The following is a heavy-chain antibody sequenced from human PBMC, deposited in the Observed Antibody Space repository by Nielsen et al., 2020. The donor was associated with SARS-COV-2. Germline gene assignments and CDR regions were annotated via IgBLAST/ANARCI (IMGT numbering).Heavy chain of an antibody. J-gene: IGHJ5*02. CDR3: ARVRSSSGIWFDP. D-gene: IGHD3-10*01. CDR1: GFMVSDSY. Sequence: GESLKISCAASGFMVSDSYMSWIRQTPGKGLEWISYISSSGSYTNYADSVKGRFTISRDNGKNSLYLQMNSLRVEDTAVYYCARVRSSSGIWFDPWGQGTLVVVSS. V-gene: IGHV3-11*05. CDR2: ISSSGSYT.